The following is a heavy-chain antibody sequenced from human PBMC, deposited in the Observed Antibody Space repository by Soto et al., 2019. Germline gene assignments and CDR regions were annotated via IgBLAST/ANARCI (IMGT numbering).Heavy chain of an antibody. CDR3: ARSEEDSDYYYYGMDV. V-gene: IGHV6-1*01. Sequence: SQTLSLTCVGSGDTVSSNSVAWNWVRQSPSRGLEWLGRTYYRSRWYSDYAVSVRSRIDINADTSKNQVSLQLNSVTPEDTAVYYCARSEEDSDYYYYGMDVWGQGTTVTVS. CDR1: GDTVSSNSVA. CDR2: TYYRSRWYS. D-gene: IGHD2-15*01. J-gene: IGHJ6*02.